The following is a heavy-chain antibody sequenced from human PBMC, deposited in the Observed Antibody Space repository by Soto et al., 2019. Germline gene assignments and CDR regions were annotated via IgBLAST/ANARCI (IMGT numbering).Heavy chain of an antibody. D-gene: IGHD5-12*01. CDR1: GDSVSSNTAS. V-gene: IGHV6-1*01. CDR2: TYFRSKWYN. J-gene: IGHJ4*02. Sequence: SQTRSLTCVISGDSVSSNTASWNWIRQSPSRGLEWLGRTYFRSKWYNDYAVSVKSRIIINPDTSNNQFSLQLNSVTPEETAVSFCAQGDNIGTTTGYAFDTCGQGIMVTVSS. CDR3: AQGDNIGTTTGYAFDT.